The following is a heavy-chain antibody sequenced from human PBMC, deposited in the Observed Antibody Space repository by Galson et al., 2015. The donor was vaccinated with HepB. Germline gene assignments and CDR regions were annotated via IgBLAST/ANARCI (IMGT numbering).Heavy chain of an antibody. D-gene: IGHD3-10*01. Sequence: SLRLSCAASGFTFSSYGMHWVRQAPGKGLEWVAVISYDGSNKYYADSVKGRFTISRDNSKNTLYLQMNSLRAEDTAVYYCAKSDNYYGSGSYRNWFDPWGQGTLVTVSS. CDR2: ISYDGSNK. CDR3: AKSDNYYGSGSYRNWFDP. J-gene: IGHJ5*02. V-gene: IGHV3-30-3*02. CDR1: GFTFSSYG.